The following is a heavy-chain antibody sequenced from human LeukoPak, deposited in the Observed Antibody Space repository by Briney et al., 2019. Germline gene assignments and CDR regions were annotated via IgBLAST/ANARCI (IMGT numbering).Heavy chain of an antibody. D-gene: IGHD3-9*01. V-gene: IGHV3-30*02. CDR2: IRYDGSNK. CDR1: GFTFSSYG. CDR3: AKPQAHYDILTGRFDFDY. J-gene: IGHJ4*02. Sequence: GGSLRLSCAASGFTFSSYGMHWVRQAPGKGLEWVAFIRYDGSNKYYADSVKGRFTISRDNSKNTLYLQMNSLRAEDTAVYYCAKPQAHYDILTGRFDFDYWGQGTLVTVSS.